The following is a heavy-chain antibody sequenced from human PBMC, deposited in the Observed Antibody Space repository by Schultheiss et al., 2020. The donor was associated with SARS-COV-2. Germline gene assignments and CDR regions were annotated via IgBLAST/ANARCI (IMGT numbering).Heavy chain of an antibody. CDR2: INHSGST. V-gene: IGHV4-34*01. CDR3: AREVVVPAANTYYYYGMDV. J-gene: IGHJ6*02. CDR1: GGSFSGYY. D-gene: IGHD2-2*01. Sequence: LSLTCAVYGGSFSGYYWSWIRQPPGKGLEWIGEINHSGSTNYNPSLKSRVTISVDTSKNQFSLKLSSVTAADTAVYYCAREVVVPAANTYYYYGMDVWGQGTTVTVSS.